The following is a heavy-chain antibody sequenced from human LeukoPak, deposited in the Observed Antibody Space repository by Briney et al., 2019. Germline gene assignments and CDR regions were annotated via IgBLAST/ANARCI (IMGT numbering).Heavy chain of an antibody. J-gene: IGHJ4*02. CDR1: GDSINNYF. CDR3: ARKRLEFDY. V-gene: IGHV4-59*01. Sequence: SETLSLTCTVSGDSINNYFWSWIRQTPERGLEWIGYIYYSGSTNYNPSLKSRVTISVDTSKNQFSLKLSSVTAADTAVYYCARKRLEFDYWGQGTLVTVSS. D-gene: IGHD6-25*01. CDR2: IYYSGST.